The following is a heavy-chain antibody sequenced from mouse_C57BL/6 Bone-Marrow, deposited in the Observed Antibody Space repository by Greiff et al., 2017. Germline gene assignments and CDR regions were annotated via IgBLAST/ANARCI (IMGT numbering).Heavy chain of an antibody. CDR3: ARWDWSGDI. V-gene: IGHV1-55*01. CDR2: ILPGSGST. D-gene: IGHD4-1*01. J-gene: IGHJ1*03. Sequence: VKLQESGAELVKPGASVTLSCKATGYTFTSYWISWVKQRPGHGLEWIGDILPGSGSTNYNAKFKSKATLTVDTSSSTAYMHLSSLTTEDSAIYYCARWDWSGDIWGKGTAATVSS. CDR1: GYTFTSYW.